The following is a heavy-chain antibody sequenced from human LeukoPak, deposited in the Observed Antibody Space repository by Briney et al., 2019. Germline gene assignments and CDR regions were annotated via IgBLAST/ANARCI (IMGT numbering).Heavy chain of an antibody. D-gene: IGHD3-9*01. CDR1: GFTFSSYA. V-gene: IGHV3-23*01. J-gene: IGHJ5*02. CDR3: AKKYYDILTGSNNWFDP. Sequence: GGSLRLSCAASGFTFSSYAMSWVRQAPGKGLEWVSTISGSGGSTYYADSVKGRFTISRDNSKNTLYLQMNSLRAEDTAAYYCAKKYYDILTGSNNWFDPWGQGTLVTVSS. CDR2: ISGSGGST.